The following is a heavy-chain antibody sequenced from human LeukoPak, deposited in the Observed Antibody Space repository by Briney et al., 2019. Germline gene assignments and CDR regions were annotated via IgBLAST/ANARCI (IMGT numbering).Heavy chain of an antibody. CDR1: GFTFSTYA. V-gene: IGHV3-74*01. CDR2: INSDGSST. D-gene: IGHD3-16*01. Sequence: GGSLGLSCAASGFTFSTYAMSWVRQAPGKGLVWVSRINSDGSSTNYADSVKGRFTISRDNAKNTLYLQMNSLRAEDTAVYYCARFNYDSKYYDYWGQGTLVTVSS. CDR3: ARFNYDSKYYDY. J-gene: IGHJ4*02.